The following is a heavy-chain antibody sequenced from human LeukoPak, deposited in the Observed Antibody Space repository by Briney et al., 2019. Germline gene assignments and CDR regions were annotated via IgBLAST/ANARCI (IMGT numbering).Heavy chain of an antibody. CDR1: GYDFANYW. Sequence: GESLKISCKGSGYDFANYWVGWVRQMPGKGLEWMGMIYPGDSDTRYSPSFQGQVTISADKSISTAYLQWSSLKASDTAMYYCARRSDLSSSWFFDYWGQGTLVTVSS. CDR3: ARRSDLSSSWFFDY. CDR2: IYPGDSDT. V-gene: IGHV5-51*01. J-gene: IGHJ4*02. D-gene: IGHD6-13*01.